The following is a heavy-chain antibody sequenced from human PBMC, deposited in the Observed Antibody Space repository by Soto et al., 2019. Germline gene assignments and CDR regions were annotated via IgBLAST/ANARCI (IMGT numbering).Heavy chain of an antibody. J-gene: IGHJ4*02. CDR2: IIPIFGTA. Sequence: SVKVSCKASGGTFSSYAISWVRQAPGQGLEWMGGIIPIFGTANYAQKFQGRVTITADESTSTAYMELSSLRSEDTAVYYCARGFPPYGPFDYWGQGTLVTVSS. D-gene: IGHD3-10*01. CDR3: ARGFPPYGPFDY. V-gene: IGHV1-69*13. CDR1: GGTFSSYA.